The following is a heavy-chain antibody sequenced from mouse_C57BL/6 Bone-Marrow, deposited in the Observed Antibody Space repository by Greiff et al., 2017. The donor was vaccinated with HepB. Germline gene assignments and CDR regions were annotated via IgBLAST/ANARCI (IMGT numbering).Heavy chain of an antibody. J-gene: IGHJ4*01. D-gene: IGHD2-1*01. Sequence: EVKVEESGGGLVKPGGSLKLSCAASGFTFSDYGMHWVRQAPEKGPEWVAYISSGSSTIYYADTVKGRFTISRDNAKNTLFLQMTSLRSEDTAMYYCATGNYPMDYWGQGTSVTVSS. CDR3: ATGNYPMDY. CDR2: ISSGSSTI. CDR1: GFTFSDYG. V-gene: IGHV5-17*01.